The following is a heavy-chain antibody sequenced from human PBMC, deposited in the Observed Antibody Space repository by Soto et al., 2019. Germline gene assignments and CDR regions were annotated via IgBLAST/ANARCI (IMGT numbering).Heavy chain of an antibody. J-gene: IGHJ6*03. V-gene: IGHV4-59*08. CDR1: GGSISSYY. CDR2: IYYSGST. Sequence: SETLSLTCTVSGGSISSYYWSWIRQPPGKGLEWIGYIYYSGSTNYNPSLKSRVTISVDTSKNQFSLKLSSVTAADTAVYYCARQTRYSGYGHYMDVRGKRTTVTVSS. D-gene: IGHD5-12*01. CDR3: ARQTRYSGYGHYMDV.